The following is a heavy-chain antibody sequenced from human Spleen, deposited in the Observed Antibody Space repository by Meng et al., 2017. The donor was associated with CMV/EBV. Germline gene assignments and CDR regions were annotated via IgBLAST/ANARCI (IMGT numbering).Heavy chain of an antibody. V-gene: IGHV3-30*04. Sequence: VQLVESGGGVVQPGRSLRLSCAASGFSFSNHAMYWVRQAPGKGLEWVAVISYDGSNKYYADSVKGRFTISRDNSKNTLYLQMNSLRAEDTAVYYCAKEPGAAAGNFDYWGQGTLVTVSS. CDR3: AKEPGAAAGNFDY. CDR2: ISYDGSNK. J-gene: IGHJ4*02. D-gene: IGHD6-13*01. CDR1: GFSFSNHA.